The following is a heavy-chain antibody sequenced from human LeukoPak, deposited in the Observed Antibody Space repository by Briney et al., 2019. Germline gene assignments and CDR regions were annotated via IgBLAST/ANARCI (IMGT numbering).Heavy chain of an antibody. Sequence: GGSLRLSCAASGFTVSSNYMSWVRQAPGKGLEWVSVIYSGGSTYYADSVKGRFTISRDNSKNTLYLQMNSLRAEDTAVYYCARDRRYSSGLDYWGQGTLVTVSS. V-gene: IGHV3-66*01. CDR2: IYSGGST. CDR1: GFTVSSNY. CDR3: ARDRRYSSGLDY. J-gene: IGHJ4*02. D-gene: IGHD6-19*01.